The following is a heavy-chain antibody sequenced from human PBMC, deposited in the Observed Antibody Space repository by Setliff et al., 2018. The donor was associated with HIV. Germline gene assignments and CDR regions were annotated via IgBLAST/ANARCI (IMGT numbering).Heavy chain of an antibody. CDR1: GFTFDDYT. CDR2: ISWDGGST. CDR3: AKYGRARYYYYYVMDV. J-gene: IGHJ6*02. V-gene: IGHV3-43*01. Sequence: GGSLRLSCAASGFTFDDYTMHWVRQAPGKGLEWVSLISWDGGSTYYADSVKGRFTISRDNSKNSLYLQMNSLRTEDTALYYCAKYGRARYYYYYVMDVLVLGPTVTVSS.